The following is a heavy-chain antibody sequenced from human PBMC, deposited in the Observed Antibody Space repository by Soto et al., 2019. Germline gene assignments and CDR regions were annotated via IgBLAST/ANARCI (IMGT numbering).Heavy chain of an antibody. D-gene: IGHD3-16*01. CDR1: GNTHTIYF. V-gene: IGHV1-2*02. CDR2: INSVSGVT. J-gene: IGHJ4*02. Sequence: SVKASWKASGNTHTIYFIHWLRQAPGQGLEWMGWINSVSGVTNYAPRFRGRVSMTRDTSSATAFMDLSGLRSDDTAVYYCARGGSYYAHWGQGTLVSVSS. CDR3: ARGGSYYAH.